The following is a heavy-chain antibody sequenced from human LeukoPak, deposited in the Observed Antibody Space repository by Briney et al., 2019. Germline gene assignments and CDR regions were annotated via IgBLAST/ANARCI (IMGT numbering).Heavy chain of an antibody. CDR3: AREIVGSSWYGPPDY. Sequence: SETLSLTCTVSGGSISSGGYYWSWIRQHPGKGLEWIGYIYYSGSTYYNPPLKSRVTISVDTSKNQFSLKLSSVTAADTAVYYCAREIVGSSWYGPPDYWGQGTLVTVSS. J-gene: IGHJ4*02. V-gene: IGHV4-31*03. CDR2: IYYSGST. CDR1: GGSISSGGYY. D-gene: IGHD6-13*01.